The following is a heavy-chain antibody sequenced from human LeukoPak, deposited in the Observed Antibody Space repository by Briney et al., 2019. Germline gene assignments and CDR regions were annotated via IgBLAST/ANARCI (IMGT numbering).Heavy chain of an antibody. J-gene: IGHJ5*02. CDR3: ARDPSRYNWNYVSNWFDA. D-gene: IGHD1-7*01. Sequence: GGSLRLSCAASGFTFSSYGMHWVRQAPGKGLEWVAVIWYGGSNKYYADSVKGRFTISRDNSKNTLYLQMNSLRAEDTAVYYRARDPSRYNWNYVSNWFDAWGQGTLVTVSS. CDR2: IWYGGSNK. V-gene: IGHV3-33*01. CDR1: GFTFSSYG.